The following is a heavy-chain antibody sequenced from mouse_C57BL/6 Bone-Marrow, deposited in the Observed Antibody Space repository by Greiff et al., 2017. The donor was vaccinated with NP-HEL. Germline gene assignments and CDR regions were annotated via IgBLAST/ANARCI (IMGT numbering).Heavy chain of an antibody. D-gene: IGHD1-2*01. CDR3: ARSIMYFDV. CDR2: ISSGGSYT. Sequence: EVQVVESGGDLVKPGGSLKLSCAASGFTFSSYGMSWVRQTPDKRLEWVATISSGGSYTYYPDSVKGRFTISRDNAKNTLYLQMSSLKSEDTAMYYCARSIMYFDVWGTGTTVTVSS. V-gene: IGHV5-6*01. CDR1: GFTFSSYG. J-gene: IGHJ1*03.